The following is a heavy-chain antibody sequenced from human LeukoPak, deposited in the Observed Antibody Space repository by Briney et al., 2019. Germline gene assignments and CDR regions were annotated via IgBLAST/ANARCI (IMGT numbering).Heavy chain of an antibody. J-gene: IGHJ3*02. Sequence: SETLSLTCAVYGGSFRGYYWTLIRQPPGKGLEWIGEINHSGSTNYNPSLKSRVTISVDTSKNQFSLKLSSVTAADTAVYYCARGVVVPAAAGAFDIWGQGTMVTVSS. CDR3: ARGVVVPAAAGAFDI. CDR1: GGSFRGYY. D-gene: IGHD2-2*01. V-gene: IGHV4-34*01. CDR2: INHSGST.